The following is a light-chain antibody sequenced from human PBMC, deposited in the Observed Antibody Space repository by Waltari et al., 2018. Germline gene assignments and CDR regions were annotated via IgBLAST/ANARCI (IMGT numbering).Light chain of an antibody. Sequence: SYELTQPSSVSVSPGQTAKITCSGDLLTEKYARWFQQKPGQAPVMLIYRDSEWPSGVPERFSGSSSGPTVTLTISGAQDEDEADYYCYSASDDNLIFGGGTKLTVL. J-gene: IGLJ2*01. CDR3: YSASDDNLI. V-gene: IGLV3-27*01. CDR1: LLTEKY. CDR2: RDS.